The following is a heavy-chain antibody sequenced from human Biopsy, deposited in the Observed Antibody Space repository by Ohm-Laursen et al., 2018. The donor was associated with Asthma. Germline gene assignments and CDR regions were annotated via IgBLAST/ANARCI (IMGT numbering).Heavy chain of an antibody. V-gene: IGHV1-24*01. CDR3: APDFPKDYVRYNFQF. CDR1: GYSLTDLS. Sequence: ASVKVSCKLSGYSLTDLSMHWVRQAPGQGLEWMGGHDHEEGGTVNARRFQGRVTMTEDTSTDTAYMELSSLSSDDTAVYYCAPDFPKDYVRYNFQFWGQGTLVTVSS. D-gene: IGHD4-17*01. CDR2: HDHEEGGT. J-gene: IGHJ4*02.